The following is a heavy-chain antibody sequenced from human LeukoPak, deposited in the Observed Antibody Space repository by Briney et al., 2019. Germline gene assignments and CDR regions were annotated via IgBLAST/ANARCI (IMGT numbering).Heavy chain of an antibody. CDR3: AREGPGVGTRFDY. V-gene: IGHV3-21*01. J-gene: IGHJ4*02. D-gene: IGHD3-10*01. CDR1: GITFSSYG. Sequence: GGSLRLSCAASGITFSSYGMNWVRQAPGKGLEWVSSVSGSSSYIYYADSVKGRFTISRDNAKNSLYLQMNSLRPEDTAVYYCAREGPGVGTRFDYWGQGTLVTVSS. CDR2: VSGSSSYI.